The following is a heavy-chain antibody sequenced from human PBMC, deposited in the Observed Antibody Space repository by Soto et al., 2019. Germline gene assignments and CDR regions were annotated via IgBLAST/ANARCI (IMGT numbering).Heavy chain of an antibody. V-gene: IGHV3-30-3*01. Sequence: PGGSLRLSCAASGFTFSSYAMHWVRQAPGKGLEWVAVISYDGSNKYYADSVKGRFTISRDNSKNTLYLQMNSLRAEDTAVYYCARDPSTTVVTPAFDYWGQGT. CDR3: ARDPSTTVVTPAFDY. CDR2: ISYDGSNK. CDR1: GFTFSSYA. D-gene: IGHD4-17*01. J-gene: IGHJ4*02.